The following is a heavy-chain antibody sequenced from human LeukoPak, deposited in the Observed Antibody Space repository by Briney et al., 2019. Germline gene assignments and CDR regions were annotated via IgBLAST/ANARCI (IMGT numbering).Heavy chain of an antibody. CDR3: TSGRWLWNWFDP. V-gene: IGHV3-49*04. CDR1: GFTFGDYA. CDR2: IRSKAYGGTT. Sequence: QPGRSLRLSCTASGFTFGDYAMSWVRQAPGKGLEWVGFIRSKAYGGTTEFAACVVGRFTISRDDSKTIPYLQMNRLKTEDTAVYYCTSGRWLWNWFDPWGQGALVTVSS. D-gene: IGHD3-22*01. J-gene: IGHJ5*02.